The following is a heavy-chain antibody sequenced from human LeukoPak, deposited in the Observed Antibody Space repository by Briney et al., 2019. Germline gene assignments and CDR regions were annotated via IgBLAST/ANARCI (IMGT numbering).Heavy chain of an antibody. V-gene: IGHV3-21*01. CDR2: ISSISSYI. Sequence: PGGSLRLSCAASGFTFSSYSMNWVRQAPGKGLEWVSSISSISSYIYYADSVKGRFTISRDNAKNSLYLQMNSLRAEDTAVYYCARDLRPLLYCTNGVCYNGYWGQGTLVTVSS. CDR3: ARDLRPLLYCTNGVCYNGY. D-gene: IGHD2-8*01. J-gene: IGHJ4*02. CDR1: GFTFSSYS.